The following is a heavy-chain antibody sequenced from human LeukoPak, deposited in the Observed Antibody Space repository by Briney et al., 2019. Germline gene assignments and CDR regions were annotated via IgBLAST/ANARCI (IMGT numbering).Heavy chain of an antibody. D-gene: IGHD1-26*01. CDR2: ISYDGSNK. CDR1: GFTFSSYA. CDR3: ARRFQSGSYFDY. Sequence: GRSLRLSCAASGFTFSSYAMHWVRQAPGKGLEWVAVISYDGSNKYYADSVKGRFTISRDNSKNTLYLQMNSLRAEDTAVYYCARRFQSGSYFDYWGQGTLVTVSS. V-gene: IGHV3-30-3*01. J-gene: IGHJ4*02.